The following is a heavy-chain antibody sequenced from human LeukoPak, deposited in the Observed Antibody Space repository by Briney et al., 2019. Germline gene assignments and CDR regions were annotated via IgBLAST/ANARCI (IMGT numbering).Heavy chain of an antibody. CDR3: ATHLRGTPWY. Sequence: PSETLSLTCTVSGGSIRSHYRSWIRQPPGKGLEWIGYIYYSGSTKYNPSLKSRVTISVDTSKNQFSLNLSSVTAADTAVYYCATHLRGTPWYWGHGTLVTVSS. J-gene: IGHJ4*03. CDR1: GGSIRSHY. V-gene: IGHV4-59*08. D-gene: IGHD1-14*01. CDR2: IYYSGST.